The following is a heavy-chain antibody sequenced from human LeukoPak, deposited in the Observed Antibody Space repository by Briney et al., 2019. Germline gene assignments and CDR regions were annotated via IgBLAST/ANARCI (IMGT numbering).Heavy chain of an antibody. D-gene: IGHD3-10*01. CDR1: GGSISSGGYY. CDR2: IYHTGST. V-gene: IGHV4-31*03. Sequence: SETLSLTCTVSGGSISSGGYYWSWIRQPPGKGLEWIGYIYHTGSTYYNPSLKSRVTISVDTSTNQFSLKLNSVTAADTAVFYCARGDRGDYYGSGSYSFDYWGQGTLVTVSS. CDR3: ARGDRGDYYGSGSYSFDY. J-gene: IGHJ4*02.